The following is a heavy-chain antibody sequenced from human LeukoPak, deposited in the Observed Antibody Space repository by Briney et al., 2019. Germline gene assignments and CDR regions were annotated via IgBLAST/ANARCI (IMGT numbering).Heavy chain of an antibody. V-gene: IGHV4-34*01. Sequence: SETLSLTCAVYGGSFSGYYWSWIRQPPGKGLEWIGEINHSGSTNYNPSLKSRVTISVGTSKNQFSLKLSSVTAADTAVYYCARGPRVFDYWGQGTLVTVSS. CDR2: INHSGST. J-gene: IGHJ4*02. CDR1: GGSFSGYY. CDR3: ARGPRVFDY.